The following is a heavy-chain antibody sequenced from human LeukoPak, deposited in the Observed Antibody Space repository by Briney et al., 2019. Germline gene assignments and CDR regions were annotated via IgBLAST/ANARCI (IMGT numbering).Heavy chain of an antibody. CDR2: INSDGSTT. J-gene: IGHJ4*02. CDR3: AKDENLLWFGELLDY. V-gene: IGHV3-74*01. D-gene: IGHD3-10*01. CDR1: GFTFSSYW. Sequence: GGSLRLSCAASGFTFSSYWMHWVRQAPGKGLVWVSRINSDGSTTTYADSVEGRFTISRDNAKNTLYLQMNSLRAEDTAVYYCAKDENLLWFGELLDYWGQGTLVTVSS.